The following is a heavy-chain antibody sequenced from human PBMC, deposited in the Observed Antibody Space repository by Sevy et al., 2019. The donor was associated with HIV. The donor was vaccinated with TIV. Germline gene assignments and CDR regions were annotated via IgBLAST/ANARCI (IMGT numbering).Heavy chain of an antibody. CDR2: ISSSSIYI. D-gene: IGHD2-15*01. CDR1: GFTFSSYS. V-gene: IGHV3-21*01. J-gene: IGHJ6*02. Sequence: GGSLILSCAASGFTFSSYSMNWVHQAPGKGLEWVSSISSSSIYIYYADSVKGRFTISRDNAKNSLYLQMNSLRAEDTAVYYCAKDIRVALVVPSPGYGMDVWGHGTSVTVSS. CDR3: AKDIRVALVVPSPGYGMDV.